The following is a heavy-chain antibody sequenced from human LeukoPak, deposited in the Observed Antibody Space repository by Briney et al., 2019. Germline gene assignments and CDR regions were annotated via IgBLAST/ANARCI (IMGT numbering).Heavy chain of an antibody. Sequence: SETLSLTCTVSGGSISSSSYYWGWIRQPPGKGLECIGSIYYSGSTYYNPSLKSRVTISVDTSKNQFSLKLSSVTAADTAVYYCARLLAAGKRSYFDYWGQGTLVTVSS. CDR3: ARLLAAGKRSYFDY. CDR2: IYYSGST. V-gene: IGHV4-39*01. CDR1: GGSISSSSYY. D-gene: IGHD6-13*01. J-gene: IGHJ4*02.